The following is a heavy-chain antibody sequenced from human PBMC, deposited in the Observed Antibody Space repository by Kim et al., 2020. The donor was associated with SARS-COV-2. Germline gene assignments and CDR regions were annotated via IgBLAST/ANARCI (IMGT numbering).Heavy chain of an antibody. Sequence: GGSLRLSCAASGFTFSSYSMNWVRQAPGKGLEWVSSISSSSSYIYYADSVKGRFTISRDNAKNSLYLQMNSLRAEDTAVYYCARDLVATIRRGSRDYYYYGMDVWGQGTTVTVSS. J-gene: IGHJ6*02. CDR3: ARDLVATIRRGSRDYYYYGMDV. CDR1: GFTFSSYS. V-gene: IGHV3-21*01. CDR2: ISSSSSYI. D-gene: IGHD5-12*01.